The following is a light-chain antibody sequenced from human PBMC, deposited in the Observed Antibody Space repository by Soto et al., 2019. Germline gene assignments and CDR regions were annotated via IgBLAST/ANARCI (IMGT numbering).Light chain of an antibody. CDR3: QQRSNWPPWT. CDR1: QSVSSY. Sequence: EIVLTQSPATLSLSPGERATLSCRASQSVSSYLAWYQQKPGQAPRLLIYDASNSATGIPARFSGSGSGTDFSLTISSLEPDDFAVYYCQQRSNWPPWTFGQGTKVEIK. V-gene: IGKV3-11*01. CDR2: DAS. J-gene: IGKJ1*01.